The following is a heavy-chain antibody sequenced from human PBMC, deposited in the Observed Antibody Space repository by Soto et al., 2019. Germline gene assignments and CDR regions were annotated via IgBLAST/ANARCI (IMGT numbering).Heavy chain of an antibody. CDR1: GFTFSAYA. J-gene: IGHJ4*02. D-gene: IGHD4-17*01. CDR3: ANIVGERVTTLVDN. Sequence: EVQLLESGGGLVQPGGSMRLSCAASGFTFSAYAMSWVRQAPGKGLELVSGISGSDGSTHYADSVKGRFTISRSNSRNTMYLQMNNLRVEDTAVYYCANIVGERVTTLVDNWGQGTLVTVSS. V-gene: IGHV3-23*01. CDR2: ISGSDGST.